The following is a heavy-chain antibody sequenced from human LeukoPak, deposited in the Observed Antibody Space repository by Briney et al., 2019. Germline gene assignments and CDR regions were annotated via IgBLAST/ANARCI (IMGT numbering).Heavy chain of an antibody. CDR2: IYTSGST. J-gene: IGHJ4*02. Sequence: SETLSLTCTVSGGSISSYYWSWIRQPAGKGLEWIGRIYTSGSTNYNPSLKSRVTMSVDTSKNQFSLKLSSVTAADTAVYYCARDQDCTNSVCYFIWGQGTLVTVSS. D-gene: IGHD2-8*01. CDR1: GGSISSYY. CDR3: ARDQDCTNSVCYFI. V-gene: IGHV4-4*07.